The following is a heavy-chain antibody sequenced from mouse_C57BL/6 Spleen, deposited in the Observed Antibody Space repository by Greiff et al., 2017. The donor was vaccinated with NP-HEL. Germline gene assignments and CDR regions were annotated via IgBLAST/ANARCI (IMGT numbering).Heavy chain of an antibody. Sequence: VQVVESGPELVKPGASVKISCKASGYAFSSSWMNWVKQRPGQGLEWIGRIYPGDGDTNYNGKFKGKATLTADKSSSTAYMQLSSLTSEDSAVYFGAGWDLDYWGQGTTLTVSS. D-gene: IGHD4-1*01. CDR2: IYPGDGDT. V-gene: IGHV1-82*01. CDR1: GYAFSSSW. CDR3: AGWDLDY. J-gene: IGHJ2*01.